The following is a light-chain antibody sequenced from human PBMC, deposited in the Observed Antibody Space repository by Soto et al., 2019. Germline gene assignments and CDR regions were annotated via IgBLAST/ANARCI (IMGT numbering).Light chain of an antibody. V-gene: IGKV3-15*01. Sequence: EIVMTQSPVTLSVSPGERATLSCRASQSVRSTYLAWYQQKPGQAPRLLIFGVSNRAAGIPARFSGSGSGTEFTLTIGSLQSEDFAVYYCQQYGDWPLTFGGGTKVDIK. CDR1: QSVRSTY. J-gene: IGKJ4*01. CDR3: QQYGDWPLT. CDR2: GVS.